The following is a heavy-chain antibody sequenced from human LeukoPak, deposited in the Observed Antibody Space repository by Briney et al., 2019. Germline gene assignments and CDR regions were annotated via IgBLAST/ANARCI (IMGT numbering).Heavy chain of an antibody. CDR1: GYTFTSYG. CDR3: ARDRAGWELPQQDY. D-gene: IGHD1-26*01. Sequence: ASVKVSCKASGYTFTSYGISWVRQAPGQGLEWMGWISAYNGNTNYAQKLQGRVTMTTDTSTSTDYMELRSLRSDDTAVYYCARDRAGWELPQQDYWGQGTLVTVSS. CDR2: ISAYNGNT. J-gene: IGHJ4*02. V-gene: IGHV1-18*01.